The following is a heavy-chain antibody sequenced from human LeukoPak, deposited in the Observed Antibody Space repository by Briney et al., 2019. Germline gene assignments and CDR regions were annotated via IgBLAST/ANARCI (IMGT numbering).Heavy chain of an antibody. V-gene: IGHV4-34*01. D-gene: IGHD5-18*01. Sequence: PSETLSLTCAVYGGSFSGYYWSWIRQPPGKGLEWIGEINHSGSTNYNPSLKSRVTISVDTSKNQFSLKLSSVTAADTAVYYCARGQRYGRTEGTRLRYSYAPSDYWGQGTLVTVSS. CDR2: INHSGST. CDR3: ARGQRYGRTEGTRLRYSYAPSDY. CDR1: GGSFSGYY. J-gene: IGHJ4*02.